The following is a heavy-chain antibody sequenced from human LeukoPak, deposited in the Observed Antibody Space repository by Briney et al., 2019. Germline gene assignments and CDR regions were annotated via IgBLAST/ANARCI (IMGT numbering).Heavy chain of an antibody. CDR3: AREYYDSSGTKYAFDI. D-gene: IGHD3-22*01. J-gene: IGHJ3*02. V-gene: IGHV1-2*02. CDR2: IDPHSGGT. Sequence: ASVKVSCKASGYTFIDYYIHWVRQAPGQGLEWMGCIDPHSGGTKYAQELQGRVTMTRDTSISAAYMELSRLRSDDTAVFYCAREYYDSSGTKYAFDIWGQGTMVTVSS. CDR1: GYTFIDYY.